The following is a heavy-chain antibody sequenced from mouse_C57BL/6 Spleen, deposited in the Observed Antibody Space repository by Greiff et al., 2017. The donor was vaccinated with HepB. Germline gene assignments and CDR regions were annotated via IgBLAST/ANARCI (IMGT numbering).Heavy chain of an antibody. CDR3: AGNYGAMDY. CDR1: GFSFTSYA. V-gene: IGHV2-9-1*01. CDR2: IWTGGGT. J-gene: IGHJ4*01. D-gene: IGHD1-1*01. Sequence: VKLQQSGPGLVAPSQSLSITCTVSGFSFTSYAISWVRQPPGKGLEWLGVIWTGGGTNYNSALKSRLSISKDNSKSQVFLKMNSLQTDDTARYYCAGNYGAMDYWGQGTSVTVSS.